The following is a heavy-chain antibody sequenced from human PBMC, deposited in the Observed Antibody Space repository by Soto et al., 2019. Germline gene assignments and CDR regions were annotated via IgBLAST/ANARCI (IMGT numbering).Heavy chain of an antibody. V-gene: IGHV3-73*01. J-gene: IGHJ4*02. CDR2: IRSKANSYAT. CDR1: GFTFSGYA. Sequence: GGSLRLSCAASGFTFSGYAMHWVRQASGNGLEWVGRIRSKANSYATAYVASVKGRFTIYRDDSKNTAYLQMNSLKTEDTAVYYCTRTPLSPDDYWGQGTLVTISS. CDR3: TRTPLSPDDY.